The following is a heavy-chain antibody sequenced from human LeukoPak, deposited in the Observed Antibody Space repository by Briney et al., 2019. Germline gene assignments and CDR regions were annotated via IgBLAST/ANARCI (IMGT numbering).Heavy chain of an antibody. J-gene: IGHJ4*02. V-gene: IGHV3-23*01. CDR3: AKDRVEYYYDSSGYYQWGH. CDR2: MRGSGGTT. Sequence: GGSLRLSCAASGFTFSSRAMSWVRQAPGKGLEWVSAMRGSGGTTDYADAVKGRFTISRDNSKNTLYLQMNSLRAEDTAIYYCAKDRVEYYYDSSGYYQWGHWGQGTLVTVSS. D-gene: IGHD3-22*01. CDR1: GFTFSSRA.